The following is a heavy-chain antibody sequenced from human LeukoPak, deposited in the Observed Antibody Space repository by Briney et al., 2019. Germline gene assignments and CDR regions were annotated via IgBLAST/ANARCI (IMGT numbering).Heavy chain of an antibody. CDR3: ARVSGYCGSTSCYESSY. V-gene: IGHV4-61*02. J-gene: IGHJ4*02. Sequence: SETLSLTCTVSGGSISSGSYYWSWIRQPAGKGLEWIGRIYTSGSTNYNPSLKSRVTISVDTSKNQFSLKLSSVTAADTAVYYCARVSGYCGSTSCYESSYWGQGTLVTVSS. CDR1: GGSISSGSYY. D-gene: IGHD2-2*03. CDR2: IYTSGST.